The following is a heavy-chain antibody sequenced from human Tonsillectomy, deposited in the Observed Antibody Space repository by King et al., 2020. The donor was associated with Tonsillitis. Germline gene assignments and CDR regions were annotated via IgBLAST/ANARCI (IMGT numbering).Heavy chain of an antibody. CDR3: ARDKEFIELRAYSSDQSSAFDI. J-gene: IGHJ3*02. CDR2: ISAYNGNT. V-gene: IGHV1-18*04. D-gene: IGHD6-19*01. Sequence: QLVQSGAEVKKPGASVKVSCKASGYTFTSYGISWVRQAPGQGLEWMGWISAYNGNTNYAQKLQGRVTMTTDTSTSTAYMELRSLRSDDTAVYYCARDKEFIELRAYSSDQSSAFDIWGQGTMVTVSS. CDR1: GYTFTSYG.